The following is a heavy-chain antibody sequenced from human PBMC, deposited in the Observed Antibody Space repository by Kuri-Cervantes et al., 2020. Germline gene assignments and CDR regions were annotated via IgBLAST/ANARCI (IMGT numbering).Heavy chain of an antibody. J-gene: IGHJ4*02. V-gene: IGHV3-21*04. CDR1: GFTFSTYS. D-gene: IGHD3-10*01. CDR3: ARVEWAIIYFDY. Sequence: GESLKISCAASGFTFSTYSMNWVRQAPGKGLEWVSFISSGSHYIYFADSVKGRFTISRDNSKNTLYLQMNSLRAEDTAVYYCARVEWAIIYFDYWGQGTLVTVSS. CDR2: ISSGSHYI.